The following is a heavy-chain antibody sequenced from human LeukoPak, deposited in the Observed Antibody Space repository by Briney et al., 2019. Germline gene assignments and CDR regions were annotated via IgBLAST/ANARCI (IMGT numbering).Heavy chain of an antibody. D-gene: IGHD3-22*01. CDR1: GGSISSSSYY. Sequence: SETLSLTCTVSGGSISSSSYYWGWIRQPPGKGLEWIGSIYYSGSTYYNPSLKSRVTISVDTSKNQFSLKLSSVTAADTAVYYCARGDSSGYYYLSHFDYWGQGTLVTVSS. CDR2: IYYSGST. V-gene: IGHV4-39*07. J-gene: IGHJ4*02. CDR3: ARGDSSGYYYLSHFDY.